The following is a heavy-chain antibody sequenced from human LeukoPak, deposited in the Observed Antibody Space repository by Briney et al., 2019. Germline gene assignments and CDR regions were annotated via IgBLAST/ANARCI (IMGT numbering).Heavy chain of an antibody. CDR3: AKDATHRIAAAAYYYYGMDV. D-gene: IGHD6-13*01. Sequence: GVSLRLSCAASGFTFSSYGMHWVRQAPGKGLEGVAVISYDGSNKYYADSEKGRFTISRDNSKNTLYLQMNSLRAEDTAVYYCAKDATHRIAAAAYYYYGMDVWGEGTTVTVSS. V-gene: IGHV3-30*18. CDR1: GFTFSSYG. CDR2: ISYDGSNK. J-gene: IGHJ6*04.